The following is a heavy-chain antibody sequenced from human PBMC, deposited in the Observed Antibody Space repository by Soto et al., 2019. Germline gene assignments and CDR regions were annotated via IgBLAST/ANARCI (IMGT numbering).Heavy chain of an antibody. CDR1: GGSITSSEYY. J-gene: IGHJ4*02. Sequence: PSETLSLTCTVPGGSITSSEYYWAWIRQPPGKGLQFVGTIYYSGSSYSNPSLKSRLPMSVDTSKNQFSLTMKSVTAADTGVYYCASHPFNWSGADSWGQGVLVTVSS. CDR2: IYYSGSS. V-gene: IGHV4-39*01. D-gene: IGHD1-20*01. CDR3: ASHPFNWSGADS.